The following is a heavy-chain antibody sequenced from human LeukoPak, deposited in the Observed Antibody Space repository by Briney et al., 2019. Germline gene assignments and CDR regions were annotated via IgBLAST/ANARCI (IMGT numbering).Heavy chain of an antibody. Sequence: ASVKVSCKASGGTFSSYGISWVRQAPGQGLEWMGWISAYNGNTNYAQKLQGRVTMTTDTSPSTAYMELRSLRSDDTAVYYCARLLYYYGSGSLSNWFDPWGQGTLVTVSS. CDR1: GGTFSSYG. CDR3: ARLLYYYGSGSLSNWFDP. J-gene: IGHJ5*02. CDR2: ISAYNGNT. V-gene: IGHV1-18*01. D-gene: IGHD3-10*01.